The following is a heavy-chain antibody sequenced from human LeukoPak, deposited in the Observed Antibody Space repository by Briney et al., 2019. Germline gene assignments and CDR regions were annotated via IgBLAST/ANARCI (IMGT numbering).Heavy chain of an antibody. Sequence: GGSLRLSCAASGFTFSSYAMSWVRQAPGKGLEWVSAISFRGTNTYYADSVKGRFTISRDNSKNTLYLQMNSLRVEDTAVYFCAKEVKAATNWFDPWGQGTLVTVSS. CDR3: AKEVKAATNWFDP. D-gene: IGHD6-25*01. CDR2: ISFRGTNT. CDR1: GFTFSSYA. J-gene: IGHJ5*02. V-gene: IGHV3-23*01.